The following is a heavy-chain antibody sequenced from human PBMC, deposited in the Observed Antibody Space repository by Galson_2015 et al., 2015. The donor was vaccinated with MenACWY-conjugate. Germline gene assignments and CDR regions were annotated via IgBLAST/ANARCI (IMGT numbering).Heavy chain of an antibody. J-gene: IGHJ6*02. Sequence: SLRLSCAASGFMFRSYWMSWVRQAPGKGLEWVANIKQDGSEKYYVDSVKGRFTISRDSAKNALYLQMNSLRAEDTAVYYCARVHDFWSGYSGYYAGMDVWGQGTTVIVSS. V-gene: IGHV3-7*03. CDR3: ARVHDFWSGYSGYYAGMDV. CDR1: GFMFRSYW. CDR2: IKQDGSEK. D-gene: IGHD3-3*01.